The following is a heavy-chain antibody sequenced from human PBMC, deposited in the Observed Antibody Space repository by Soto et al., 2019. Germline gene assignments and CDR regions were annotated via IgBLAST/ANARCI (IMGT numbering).Heavy chain of an antibody. CDR1: GGSISSGGYY. CDR2: IYYSGST. Sequence: QVQLQESGPGLVKPSQTLSLTCTVSGGSISSGGYYWSWIRQHPGKGLEWIGYIYYSGSTYYNPSLKGRVTISGDTSKNQFSLKLSCVTAADTAVYYCARMYRGGMDVWGQGTTVTVSS. D-gene: IGHD2-2*01. V-gene: IGHV4-31*03. J-gene: IGHJ6*02. CDR3: ARMYRGGMDV.